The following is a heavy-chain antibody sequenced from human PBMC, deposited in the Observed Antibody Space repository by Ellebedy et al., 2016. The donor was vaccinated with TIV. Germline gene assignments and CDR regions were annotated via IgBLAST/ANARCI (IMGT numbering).Heavy chain of an antibody. D-gene: IGHD2-15*01. CDR3: ARSVGALDY. J-gene: IGHJ4*02. Sequence: SETLSLTXTVSGRSISSYYWSWIRQPPGKGLEWIGYIYYSGSTNYNPSLKSRVTISVDTSKNQFSLKLSSVTAADTAVYYCARSVGALDYWGQGTLVTVSS. CDR2: IYYSGST. CDR1: GRSISSYY. V-gene: IGHV4-59*01.